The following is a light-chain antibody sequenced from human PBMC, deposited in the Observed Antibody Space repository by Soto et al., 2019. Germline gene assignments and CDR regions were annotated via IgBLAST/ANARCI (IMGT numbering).Light chain of an antibody. CDR1: QSVSSSF. V-gene: IGKV3-20*01. J-gene: IGKJ3*01. CDR2: GAS. CDR3: QQYDSSPST. Sequence: EIVLTQFPGTLSLSPGERATLSCRASQSVSSSFLAWYQQKPGQAPRLLIYGASSRATGIPDRFSGSGSGTDFTLTISRLEPEDFAVYYCQQYDSSPSTFGPGTKVDIK.